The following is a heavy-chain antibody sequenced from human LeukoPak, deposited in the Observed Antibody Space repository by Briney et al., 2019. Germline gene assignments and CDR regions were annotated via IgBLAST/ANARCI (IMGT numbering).Heavy chain of an antibody. D-gene: IGHD6-19*01. J-gene: IGHJ4*02. CDR2: IYSGGDT. Sequence: PGGSLRLSCAASGFSVSGYYMSWVRQAPGRGLEWVSVIYSGGDTSYADSVKGRFTVSRDNSENTVYLQMNSLRADDTAVYYCAKTTAGYSSGRYPGWPVDYWGQGTLVTVSS. V-gene: IGHV3-53*01. CDR3: AKTTAGYSSGRYPGWPVDY. CDR1: GFSVSGYY.